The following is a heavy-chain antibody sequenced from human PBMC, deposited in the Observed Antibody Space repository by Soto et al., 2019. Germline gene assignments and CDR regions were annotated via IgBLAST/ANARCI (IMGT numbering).Heavy chain of an antibody. Sequence: ASVKVSCKAPGYTFTSYYMHWVRQAPGQGLEWMGIINPSGGSTSYAQKFQGRVTMTRDTSTSTVYMELSSLRSEDTAVYYCAREAPLNGGVPAYGMDVWGQGTTVTVSS. V-gene: IGHV1-46*01. D-gene: IGHD2-8*01. CDR2: INPSGGST. CDR1: GYTFTSYY. CDR3: AREAPLNGGVPAYGMDV. J-gene: IGHJ6*02.